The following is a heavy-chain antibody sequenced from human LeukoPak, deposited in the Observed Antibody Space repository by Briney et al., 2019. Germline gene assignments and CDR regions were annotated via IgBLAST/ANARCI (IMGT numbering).Heavy chain of an antibody. D-gene: IGHD5-12*01. CDR3: AKHHVLATTNFDS. J-gene: IGHJ4*02. Sequence: SETLSLTCTVSGGSISSSSYYWGWIRQPPGKGLEWIGGFFYSGSTYYNPSLKSRLTISGDPSKDQFSLKLNSVTAADTAVYYCAKHHVLATTNFDSWGQGTLVIVSS. CDR2: FFYSGST. CDR1: GGSISSSSYY. V-gene: IGHV4-39*01.